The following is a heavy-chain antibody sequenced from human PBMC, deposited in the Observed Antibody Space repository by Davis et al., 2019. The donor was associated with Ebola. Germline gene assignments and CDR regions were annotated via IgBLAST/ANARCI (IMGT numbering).Heavy chain of an antibody. CDR2: IWYDGSNK. CDR1: GFTFSSYA. J-gene: IGHJ4*02. Sequence: GSLRLSCSASGFTFSSYAMHWVRQAPGKGLEWVAVIWYDGSNKYYADSVKGRFTISRDNSKNTLYLQMNSLRAEDTAVYYCARERGYYGSGSYYKPRPADYWGQGTLVTVSS. V-gene: IGHV3-33*08. D-gene: IGHD3-10*01. CDR3: ARERGYYGSGSYYKPRPADY.